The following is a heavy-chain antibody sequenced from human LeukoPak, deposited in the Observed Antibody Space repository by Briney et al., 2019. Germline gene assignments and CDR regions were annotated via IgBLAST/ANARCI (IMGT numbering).Heavy chain of an antibody. Sequence: ASVKVSCKASGYTFTSYGISWVRQAPGQGLEWMGRISAYNGNTNYAQKLQGRVTMTTDTSTSTAYMELRSLRSDDTAVYYCARGRKNYCSGGSCYLNWFDPWGQGTLVTVSS. CDR2: ISAYNGNT. J-gene: IGHJ5*02. V-gene: IGHV1-18*01. CDR3: ARGRKNYCSGGSCYLNWFDP. CDR1: GYTFTSYG. D-gene: IGHD2-15*01.